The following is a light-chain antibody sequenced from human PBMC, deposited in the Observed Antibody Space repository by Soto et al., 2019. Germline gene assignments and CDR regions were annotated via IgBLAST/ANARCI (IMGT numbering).Light chain of an antibody. CDR3: ATWDGSLPGEV. CDR1: STNIGAGYG. Sequence: QPVLTQPPSVSGAPGQRVSISCTGSSTNIGAGYGVHWYQQRPGTAPKLLIVGNTIRPSGVPDRFSGSKSGTSGTLDITGLQTGDEADYYCATWDGSLPGEVFGGGTKLTVL. J-gene: IGLJ2*01. V-gene: IGLV1-40*01. CDR2: GNT.